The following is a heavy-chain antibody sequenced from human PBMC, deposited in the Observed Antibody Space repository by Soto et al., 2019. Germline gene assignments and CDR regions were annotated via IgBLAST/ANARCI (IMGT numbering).Heavy chain of an antibody. CDR2: IYYSGST. V-gene: IGHV4-39*01. CDR3: ARQGMVAAIGYYWFDP. D-gene: IGHD2-15*01. J-gene: IGHJ5*02. CDR1: GGSISSSSYY. Sequence: QLQLQESGPGLVKPSETLSLTCTVSGGSISSSSYYWGWIRQPPGKGLEWIGSIYYSGSTYYNPSLKSRVTISVDTSKNQFSLKLSSVTAADTAVYYCARQGMVAAIGYYWFDPWGQGTLVTVSS.